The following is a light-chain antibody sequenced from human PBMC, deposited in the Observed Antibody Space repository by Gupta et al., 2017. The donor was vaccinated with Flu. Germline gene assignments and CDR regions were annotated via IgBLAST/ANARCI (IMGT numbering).Light chain of an antibody. V-gene: IGLV1-44*01. Sequence: GQIVTISCSGSSPNSGSHTVNWYQQLPGTAPKLLIHRHNQRPSGVPDRFSGSKSGNSASLATRGLQSEEEADEYCEAWDDSLNGEVFGTGTKVTVL. CDR2: RHN. CDR3: EAWDDSLNGEV. CDR1: SPNSGSHT. J-gene: IGLJ1*01.